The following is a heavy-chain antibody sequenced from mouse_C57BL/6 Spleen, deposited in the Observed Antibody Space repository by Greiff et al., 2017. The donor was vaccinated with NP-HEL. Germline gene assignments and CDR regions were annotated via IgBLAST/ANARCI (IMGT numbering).Heavy chain of an antibody. CDR1: GFNIKDYY. D-gene: IGHD1-1*01. CDR3: AKTTVVAPFGY. V-gene: IGHV14-2*01. CDR2: IDPEDGET. Sequence: EVQLQQSGAELVKPGASVKLSCTASGFNIKDYYMHWVKQRTEQGLEWIGRIDPEDGETKYAPKFKGKATITADKSSNTAYLQLSSLTSEDTAVYYCAKTTVVAPFGYWGQSATLTVSS. J-gene: IGHJ2*01.